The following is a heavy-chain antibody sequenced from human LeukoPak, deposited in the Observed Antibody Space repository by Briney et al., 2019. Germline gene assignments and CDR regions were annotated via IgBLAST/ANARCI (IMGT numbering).Heavy chain of an antibody. J-gene: IGHJ3*02. V-gene: IGHV4-38-2*02. CDR1: GYSISSGYY. CDR2: IYHSGST. CDR3: ARAHSPDAFDI. Sequence: SETLSLTCTVSGYSISSGYYWGWIQQPPGKGLEWIGSIYHSGSTYYNPSLKSRVTISVDTSKNQFSLKLSSVTAADTAVYYCARAHSPDAFDIWGQGTMVTVSS. D-gene: IGHD5-18*01.